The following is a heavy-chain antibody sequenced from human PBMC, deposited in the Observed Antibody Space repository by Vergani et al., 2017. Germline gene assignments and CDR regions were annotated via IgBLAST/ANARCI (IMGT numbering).Heavy chain of an antibody. J-gene: IGHJ2*01. Sequence: QVQLQESGPGLVKPSETLSLTCTVSGGSISSYYWSWIRQPPGKGLEWIGYIYHSGSTYYNPSLKSRVTISVDRSKNQFSLKLSSVTAADTAVYYCANAVAGKGGGYFDLWGRGTLVTVSS. D-gene: IGHD6-19*01. CDR2: IYHSGST. V-gene: IGHV4-59*04. CDR1: GGSISSYY. CDR3: ANAVAGKGGGYFDL.